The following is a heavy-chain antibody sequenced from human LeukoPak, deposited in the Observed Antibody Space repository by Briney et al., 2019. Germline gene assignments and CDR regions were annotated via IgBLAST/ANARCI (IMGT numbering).Heavy chain of an antibody. Sequence: KPSETLSLTCAVYGGSFSGYYWSWIRQPPGKGLEWIGEINHSGSTNYNPSLKSRVTISVDTSKNQFSLKLSSVTAADTAVYYRARVGGADSSGYPLGYWGQGTLVTVSS. V-gene: IGHV4-34*01. CDR2: INHSGST. CDR3: ARVGGADSSGYPLGY. D-gene: IGHD3-22*01. CDR1: GGSFSGYY. J-gene: IGHJ4*02.